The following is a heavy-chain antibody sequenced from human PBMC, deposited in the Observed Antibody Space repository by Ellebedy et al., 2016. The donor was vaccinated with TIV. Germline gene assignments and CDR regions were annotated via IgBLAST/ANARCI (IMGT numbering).Heavy chain of an antibody. D-gene: IGHD3-10*01. CDR2: AYATGST. CDR3: ARDGDYYCSGSYLPWAD. J-gene: IGHJ4*02. V-gene: IGHV4-4*07. Sequence: MPSETLSLTCTVSGGSFSNYYWSCIRQSAGKGLEWIGRAYATGSTHYNPSLQTRVTMSVDTSKNQFSLKLRSVTAADTAVYYCARDGDYYCSGSYLPWADWGQGTLVTVSS. CDR1: GGSFSNYY.